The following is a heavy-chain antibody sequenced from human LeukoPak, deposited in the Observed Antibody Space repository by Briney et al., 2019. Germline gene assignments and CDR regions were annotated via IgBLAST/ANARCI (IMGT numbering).Heavy chain of an antibody. CDR2: INSDGSGT. Sequence: GGSLRLSCTASGFTFSSYWMHWVRQAPGEGLGWVSRINSDGSGTTYADSLKGRFTISRDNAKNTLYLQMNSLRAEDTAVYYCAKYGGYDFAVWGQGTTVTVSS. V-gene: IGHV3-74*01. CDR3: AKYGGYDFAV. D-gene: IGHD5-12*01. CDR1: GFTFSSYW. J-gene: IGHJ6*02.